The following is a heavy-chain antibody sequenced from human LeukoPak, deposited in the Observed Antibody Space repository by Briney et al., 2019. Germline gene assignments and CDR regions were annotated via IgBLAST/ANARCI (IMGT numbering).Heavy chain of an antibody. CDR3: ARLISGSGSYYYYYYMDV. CDR2: IYYSGST. Sequence: SETLSLTCTVSGGSISSSSYYWGWIRQPPGKGLEWIGSIYYSGSTYYNPSLKSRVTISVDTSKNQFSLKLSSVTAADTAVYYCARLISGSGSYYYYYYMDVWGKGTTVTVSS. V-gene: IGHV4-39*07. J-gene: IGHJ6*03. D-gene: IGHD3-10*01. CDR1: GGSISSSSYY.